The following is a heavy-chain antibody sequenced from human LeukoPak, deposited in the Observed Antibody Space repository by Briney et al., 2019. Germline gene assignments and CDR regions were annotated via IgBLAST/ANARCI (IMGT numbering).Heavy chain of an antibody. V-gene: IGHV1-58*02. CDR2: IVVGSGNT. CDR1: GFTFTSSA. D-gene: IGHD6-13*01. CDR3: AADQARVGSSWYDYYYGMDV. Sequence: GASVKVSCKASGFTFTSSAMQWVRQARGQRLEWIGWIVVGSGNTNYAQKFQERVTITRDMSTSTAYMELSSLRSEDTAVYYCAADQARVGSSWYDYYYGMDVWGQGTTVTVSS. J-gene: IGHJ6*02.